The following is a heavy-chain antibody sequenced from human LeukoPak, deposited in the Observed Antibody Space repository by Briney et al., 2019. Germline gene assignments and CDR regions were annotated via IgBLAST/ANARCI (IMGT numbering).Heavy chain of an antibody. V-gene: IGHV3-7*01. CDR3: AKGKMATTPYYFDY. J-gene: IGHJ4*02. CDR2: INQDGSDK. CDR1: GLTFSTYW. D-gene: IGHD5-24*01. Sequence: GGSLRLSCAASGLTFSTYWMNWVRQAPGKGLEWVAMINQDGSDKYYADSVKGRFTISRDNSKNTLYLQMNSLRAEDTAVYYCAKGKMATTPYYFDYWGQGTLVTVSS.